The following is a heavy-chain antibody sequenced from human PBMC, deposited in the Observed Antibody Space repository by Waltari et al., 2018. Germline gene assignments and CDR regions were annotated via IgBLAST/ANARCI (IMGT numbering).Heavy chain of an antibody. Sequence: EVQLVESGGGLVQPGGSLRLSCVVSGFTFSDHYMDWVRQAPGKGLEWVGRSRSKANSYATDYAAPVQGRFTISRDNAKNSLYLQMNSLRAEDTAVYYCATTPSTADYWGQGTLVTVSS. CDR1: GFTFSDHY. D-gene: IGHD1-1*01. CDR3: ATTPSTADY. CDR2: SRSKANSYAT. J-gene: IGHJ4*02. V-gene: IGHV3-72*01.